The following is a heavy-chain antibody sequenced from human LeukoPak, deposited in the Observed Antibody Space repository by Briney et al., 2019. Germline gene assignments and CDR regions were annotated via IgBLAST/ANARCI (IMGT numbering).Heavy chain of an antibody. J-gene: IGHJ4*02. CDR1: GFTFSNAW. D-gene: IGHD4-17*01. CDR3: TTTGDYGDYDDY. V-gene: IGHV3-15*01. Sequence: PGGSLRLSCAASGFTFSNAWMSWVRQAPGKGLEWVGRIKSKTDGGTTDYAAPVKGRFTISRDDSKNTLYLQLNSLKTEDTAVYYCTTTGDYGDYDDYWGQGTLVTVSS. CDR2: IKSKTDGGTT.